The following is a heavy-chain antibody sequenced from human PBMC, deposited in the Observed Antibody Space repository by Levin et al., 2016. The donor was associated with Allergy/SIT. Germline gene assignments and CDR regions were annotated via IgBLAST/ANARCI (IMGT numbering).Heavy chain of an antibody. CDR1: GFTFSSYG. Sequence: GESLKISCAASGFTFSSYGMHWVRQAPGKGLEWVAVISYDGSNKYYADSVKGRFTISRDNSKNTLYLQMNSLRAEDTAVYYCAKDSGAVTTVPDAFDIWGQGTMVTVSS. D-gene: IGHD4-17*01. J-gene: IGHJ3*02. CDR3: AKDSGAVTTVPDAFDI. V-gene: IGHV3-30*18. CDR2: ISYDGSNK.